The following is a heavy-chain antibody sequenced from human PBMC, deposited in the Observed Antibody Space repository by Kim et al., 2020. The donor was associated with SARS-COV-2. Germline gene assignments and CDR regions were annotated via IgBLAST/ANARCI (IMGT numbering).Heavy chain of an antibody. CDR3: ARDRAVVAAYVFDP. V-gene: IGHV4-59*13. CDR2: IYYSGST. Sequence: SETLSLTCTVSGGSISSYYWSWIRQPPGKGLEWIGYIYYSGSTNYNPSLKSRVTISVDTSKNQFSLKLSSVTAADTAVYYCARDRAVVAAYVFDPWGQGTLVTVSS. CDR1: GGSISSYY. D-gene: IGHD2-15*01. J-gene: IGHJ5*02.